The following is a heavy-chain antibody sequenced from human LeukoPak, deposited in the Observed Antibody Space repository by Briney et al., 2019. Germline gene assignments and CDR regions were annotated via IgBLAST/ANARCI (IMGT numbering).Heavy chain of an antibody. D-gene: IGHD3-3*01. CDR2: ISSSSSNI. V-gene: IGHV3-21*01. CDR1: GFTFSRYT. CDR3: ARDSGTIFGPTSVDF. Sequence: GGSLRLPCAASGFTFSRYTMNWVRQAPGKGLEWVSSISSSSSNIYYADSVKGRFAISRDNAKTSLYLQMNSLRAEDTAVYYCARDSGTIFGPTSVDFWGQGTLVTVSS. J-gene: IGHJ4*02.